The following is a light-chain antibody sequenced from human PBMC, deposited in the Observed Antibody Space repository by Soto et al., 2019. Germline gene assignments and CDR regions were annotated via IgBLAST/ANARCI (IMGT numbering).Light chain of an antibody. CDR1: TGATSGPKY. Sequence: QSALTQPPSASGSPGQSVTIPCTGSTGATSGPKYVAWYQHHPGEVPKLLIYEDSKRPSGVPDRFSASRAGNTASLTVSGHQSDDEALYHCSSYIDMDNSVTFGGGTQLTVL. V-gene: IGLV2-8*01. CDR3: SSYIDMDNSVT. J-gene: IGLJ7*01. CDR2: EDS.